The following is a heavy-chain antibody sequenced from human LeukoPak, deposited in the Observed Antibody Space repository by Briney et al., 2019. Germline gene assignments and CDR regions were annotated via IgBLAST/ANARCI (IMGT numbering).Heavy chain of an antibody. V-gene: IGHV1-8*03. CDR2: MNPNSGNT. D-gene: IGHD5-24*01. J-gene: IGHJ4*02. Sequence: ASVKVSCKASGGTFSSYAISWVRQATGQGLEWMGWMNPNSGNTGYAQKFQGRVTITRNTSISTAYMELSSLRSEDTAVYYCARGGPKRRDGYNPEFDYWGQGTLVTVSS. CDR1: GGTFSSYA. CDR3: ARGGPKRRDGYNPEFDY.